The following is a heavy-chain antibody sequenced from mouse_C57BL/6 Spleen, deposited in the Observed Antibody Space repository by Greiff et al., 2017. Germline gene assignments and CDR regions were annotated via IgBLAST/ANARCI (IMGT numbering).Heavy chain of an antibody. CDR2: IDPSDSYT. CDR1: GYTFTSYW. D-gene: IGHD1-1*02. J-gene: IGHJ2*01. Sequence: QVQLQQPGAELVMPGASVKLSCKASGYTFTSYWMHWVKQRPGQGLEWIGEIDPSDSYTNYNQKFKGKSTLTVDKSSSTAYMQLSSLTSEDSAVYYCARKDLLFLVFDYWGQGTTLTGSS. V-gene: IGHV1-69*01. CDR3: ARKDLLFLVFDY.